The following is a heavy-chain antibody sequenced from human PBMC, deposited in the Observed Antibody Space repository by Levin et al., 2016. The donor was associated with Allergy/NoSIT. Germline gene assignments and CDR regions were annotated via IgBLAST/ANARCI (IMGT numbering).Heavy chain of an antibody. J-gene: IGHJ4*02. V-gene: IGHV3-23*01. CDR2: ISGSGGST. D-gene: IGHD5-12*01. Sequence: VRQMPGKGLEWVSAISGSGGSTYYADSVKGRFTISRDNSKNTLYLQMNSLRAEDTAVYYCAKGYSGYDPGDYWGQGTLVTVSS. CDR3: AKGYSGYDPGDY.